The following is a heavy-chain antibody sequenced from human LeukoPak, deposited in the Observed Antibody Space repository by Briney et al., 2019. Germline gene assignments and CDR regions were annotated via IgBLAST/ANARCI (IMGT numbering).Heavy chain of an antibody. CDR2: IYHSGST. CDR1: GYSISSGYY. Sequence: PSETLSLTCAVSGYSISSGYYWGWIRQPPGKGLEWIGSIYHSGSTYYNPSLKSRVTISVDTSKNQFSLQLSSVTAADTAVYYCARRPVGLVFDYWGQGTLVTVSS. J-gene: IGHJ4*02. CDR3: ARRPVGLVFDY. V-gene: IGHV4-38-2*01. D-gene: IGHD1-14*01.